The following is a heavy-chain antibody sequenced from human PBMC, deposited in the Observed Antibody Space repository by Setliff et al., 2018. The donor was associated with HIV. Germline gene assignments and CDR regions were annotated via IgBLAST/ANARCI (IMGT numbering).Heavy chain of an antibody. CDR1: GGSFSDYY. CDR2: INHRGST. V-gene: IGHV4-34*01. Sequence: SETLSLTCAVYGGSFSDYYWTWIRQSPGKGLEWIGEINHRGSTNYNPSLKSRVTVSVDTSKNQFSLKLGSVTAVDTAVYYCARESPSSSWFYFDFWGQGTLVTVSS. D-gene: IGHD6-13*01. CDR3: ARESPSSSWFYFDF. J-gene: IGHJ4*02.